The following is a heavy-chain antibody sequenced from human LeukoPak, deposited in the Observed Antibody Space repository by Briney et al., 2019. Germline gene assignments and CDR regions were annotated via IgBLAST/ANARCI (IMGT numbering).Heavy chain of an antibody. D-gene: IGHD3-10*01. J-gene: IGHJ4*02. V-gene: IGHV4-31*03. Sequence: SETLSLNCTVSGGSIISGGYYWSWIRQPPGDGLEGTGYIYYSGSTYYNPSLKSRVTISVDTSKNQFSLKLSSVTAADTAVYYCASFRVVRGVIIDNYWGQGTLVTVSS. CDR2: IYYSGST. CDR3: ASFRVVRGVIIDNY. CDR1: GGSIISGGYY.